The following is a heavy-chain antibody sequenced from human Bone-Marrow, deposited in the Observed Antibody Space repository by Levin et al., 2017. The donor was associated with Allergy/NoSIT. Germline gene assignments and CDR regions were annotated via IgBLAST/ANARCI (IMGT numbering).Heavy chain of an antibody. CDR3: AGGSEDAFAI. D-gene: IGHD2-15*01. J-gene: IGHJ3*02. CDR2: IYHSGST. Sequence: SETLSLTCAVSGGSITSSNWWTWVRQPPGKGLEWIGEIYHSGSTNYNPSLQSRVTISVDKSKNQFSLKLTSVTAADTAVYYCAGGSEDAFAIWGQGTMVTVSS. CDR1: GGSITSSNW. V-gene: IGHV4-4*02.